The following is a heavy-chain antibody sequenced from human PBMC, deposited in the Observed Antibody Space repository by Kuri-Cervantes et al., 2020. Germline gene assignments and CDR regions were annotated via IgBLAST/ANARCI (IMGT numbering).Heavy chain of an antibody. J-gene: IGHJ4*02. CDR3: AKDSSRRVKLFDY. V-gene: IGHV3-30-3*01. CDR1: GFTFSSYA. Sequence: GESLKISCAASGFTFSSYAMHWVRQAPGKGLEWVAVISYDGSNKYYADSVKGRFTISRDNSKNTLYLQMNSLRAEDTAVYYCAKDSSRRVKLFDYWGRGTLVTVSS. CDR2: ISYDGSNK. D-gene: IGHD6-19*01.